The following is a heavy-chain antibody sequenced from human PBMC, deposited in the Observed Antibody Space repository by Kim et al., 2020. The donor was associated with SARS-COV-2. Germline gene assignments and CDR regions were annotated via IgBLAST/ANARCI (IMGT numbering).Heavy chain of an antibody. J-gene: IGHJ4*02. V-gene: IGHV4-39*01. Sequence: SETLSLTCTVSGGSISSSSYYWGWIRQPPGKGLEWIGSIYYSGSTYYNPSLKSRVTISVDTSKNQFSLKLSSVTAAYTAVYYCATAEYRTGWMGLDYWGQGTLCTVSS. D-gene: IGHD6-6*01. CDR1: GGSISSSSYY. CDR2: IYYSGST. CDR3: ATAEYRTGWMGLDY.